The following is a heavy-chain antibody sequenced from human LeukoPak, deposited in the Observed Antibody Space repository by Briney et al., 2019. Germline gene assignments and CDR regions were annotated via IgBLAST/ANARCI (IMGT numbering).Heavy chain of an antibody. D-gene: IGHD3-22*01. CDR3: ARDPTPYYYDSSGYSPWFDP. J-gene: IGHJ5*02. Sequence: ASVKVSCKAAGYTFTSYYMHWVRQAPGQGLEWIGIINPSGGSTNYAQKFQGRLTMTRDTSISTAYMELSRLRSDDTAVYYCARDPTPYYYDSSGYSPWFDPWGQGTLVTVSS. V-gene: IGHV1-46*01. CDR2: INPSGGST. CDR1: GYTFTSYY.